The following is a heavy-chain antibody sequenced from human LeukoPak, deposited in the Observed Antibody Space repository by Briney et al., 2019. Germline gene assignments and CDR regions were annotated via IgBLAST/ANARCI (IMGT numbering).Heavy chain of an antibody. D-gene: IGHD3-16*02. CDR1: GFNFSSYA. J-gene: IGHJ4*02. CDR3: AKAHEYRITFGGVIVYYFDY. Sequence: PGGSLRLSCAASGFNFSSYAMSWVRQAPGKGLEWVSAISGSGGSTYYADSVKGRFTISRDNSKNTLYLQMNSLRAEDTAVYYCAKAHEYRITFGGVIVYYFDYWGQGTLVTVSS. CDR2: ISGSGGST. V-gene: IGHV3-23*01.